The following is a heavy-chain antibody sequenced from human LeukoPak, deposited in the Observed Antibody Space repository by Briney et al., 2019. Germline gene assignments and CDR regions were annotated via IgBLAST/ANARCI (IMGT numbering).Heavy chain of an antibody. CDR1: GYTFTSYD. CDR2: MNPNSGNT. D-gene: IGHD3-3*01. V-gene: IGHV1-8*01. Sequence: ASVKVSCKASGYTFTSYDINWVRRATGQGLEWMGWMNPNSGNTGYAQKFQGRVTMTRNTSISTAYMELSSLRSEDTAVYYCARGTDWYYDFWSGYYYYYYCYGMDVWGQGTTVTVSS. CDR3: ARGTDWYYDFWSGYYYYYYCYGMDV. J-gene: IGHJ6*02.